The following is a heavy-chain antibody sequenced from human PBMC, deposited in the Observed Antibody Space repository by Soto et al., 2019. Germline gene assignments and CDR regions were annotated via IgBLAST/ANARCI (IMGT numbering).Heavy chain of an antibody. CDR3: ARRSSSWYFDY. V-gene: IGHV3-23*01. CDR2: INDSGDYT. Sequence: GGSLRLSCAASGFTFTNYAMSWVRQAPGKGLEWVSAINDSGDYTFYADSVKGRFTISRDNSKNTLNLQMNSLRAEDTAVYYCARRSSSWYFDYWGQGTLVTVSS. J-gene: IGHJ4*02. D-gene: IGHD6-13*01. CDR1: GFTFTNYA.